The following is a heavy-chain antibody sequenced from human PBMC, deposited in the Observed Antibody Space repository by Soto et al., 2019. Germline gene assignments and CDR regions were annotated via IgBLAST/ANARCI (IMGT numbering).Heavy chain of an antibody. CDR1: GFTFSSYW. D-gene: IGHD3-22*01. CDR2: INTEGSQM. Sequence: EVQLVESGGGLVQPGGSLRLSCAASGFTFSSYWVSWVRQAPGKGLEWVAHINTEGSQMFYVDSVKGRFTVSRDNAKNSLFLEMNSLRAEETATYYCARSTHSSADYWGRGTLVAVSS. V-gene: IGHV3-7*05. CDR3: ARSTHSSADY. J-gene: IGHJ4*02.